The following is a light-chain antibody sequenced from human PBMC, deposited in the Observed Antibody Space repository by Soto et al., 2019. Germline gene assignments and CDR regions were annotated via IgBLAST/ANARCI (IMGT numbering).Light chain of an antibody. Sequence: DIVVTQSPATLSASPGERVTLSCRASQFVSSRLAWYQRRPGQVPRLLIYGASTRATGIPARFSGSGSGTDFTLTISSLEPEDFAVYYCQQHANWPLTFGGGTKVDIK. CDR3: QQHANWPLT. CDR2: GAS. J-gene: IGKJ4*01. CDR1: QFVSSR. V-gene: IGKV3-11*01.